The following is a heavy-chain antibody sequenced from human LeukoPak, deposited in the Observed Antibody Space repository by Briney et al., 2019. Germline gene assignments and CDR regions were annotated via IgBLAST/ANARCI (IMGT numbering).Heavy chain of an antibody. V-gene: IGHV4-38-2*02. CDR3: ARGKYSSSSDYYYMDV. CDR1: GYSISSGYY. D-gene: IGHD6-6*01. CDR2: IYHSGST. Sequence: SETLSLTCTVSGYSISSGYYWGWIRQPPGKGLEWIGSIYHSGSTYYNPSLKSRVTISVDTSKNQFSLKLSSVTAADTAVYYCARGKYSSSSDYYYMDVWGKGTTVTVSS. J-gene: IGHJ6*03.